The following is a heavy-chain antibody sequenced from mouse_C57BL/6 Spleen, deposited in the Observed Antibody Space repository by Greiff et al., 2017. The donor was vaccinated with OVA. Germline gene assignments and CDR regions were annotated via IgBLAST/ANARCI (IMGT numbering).Heavy chain of an antibody. J-gene: IGHJ1*03. Sequence: VQLQQSGPELVKPGASVKISCKASGYTFTDYYMNWVKQSHGKSLEWIGDINPNNGGTSYNQKFKGKATLTVDKSSSTAYMELRSLTSEDSAVYYCARGKDGYSWYFDVWGTGTTVTVSS. CDR3: ARGKDGYSWYFDV. D-gene: IGHD2-3*01. CDR2: INPNNGGT. V-gene: IGHV1-26*01. CDR1: GYTFTDYY.